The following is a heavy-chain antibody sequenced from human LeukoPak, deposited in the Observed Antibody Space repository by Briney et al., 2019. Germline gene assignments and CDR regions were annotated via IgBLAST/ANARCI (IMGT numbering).Heavy chain of an antibody. CDR2: ISYDGSNK. D-gene: IGHD2-21*02. Sequence: GGSLRLSCAASGFTFRSYGMHWVRQAPGKGLEWVAVISYDGSNKNYADSVKGRFTISRDNSKNTLYLQMNSLRAEDTAVYYCAKDLSAYCGGDCWDFQHWGQGTLVTVSS. V-gene: IGHV3-30*18. CDR3: AKDLSAYCGGDCWDFQH. CDR1: GFTFRSYG. J-gene: IGHJ1*01.